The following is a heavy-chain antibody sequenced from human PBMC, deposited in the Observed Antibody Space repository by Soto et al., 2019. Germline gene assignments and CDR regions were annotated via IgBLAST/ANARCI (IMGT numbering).Heavy chain of an antibody. CDR2: INAGNGNT. J-gene: IGHJ5*02. D-gene: IGHD2-8*01. V-gene: IGHV1-3*01. Sequence: ASVKVSCKASGYTFTSYAMHWVRQAPGQRLEWMGWINAGNGNTKYSQKFQGRVTITRDTSASTAYMELSSLRSEDTAVYYCARLSNGSPMVWFDPWGQGNLVTVS. CDR1: GYTFTSYA. CDR3: ARLSNGSPMVWFDP.